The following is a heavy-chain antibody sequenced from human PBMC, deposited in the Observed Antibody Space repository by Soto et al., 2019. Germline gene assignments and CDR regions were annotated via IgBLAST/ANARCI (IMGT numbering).Heavy chain of an antibody. Sequence: EVQLVESGGGLVQPGGCLRLSCVASGFTFSSYSRVWVRQAPGKGLEWVSYIFTTGTTIYYADSVKGRFTVSRDNAKNSLFLLLNSLRAEDTAVYYCARDKDWAFDNWGQGTLVTVSS. CDR1: GFTFSSYS. J-gene: IGHJ4*02. D-gene: IGHD3-9*01. CDR2: IFTTGTTI. CDR3: ARDKDWAFDN. V-gene: IGHV3-48*03.